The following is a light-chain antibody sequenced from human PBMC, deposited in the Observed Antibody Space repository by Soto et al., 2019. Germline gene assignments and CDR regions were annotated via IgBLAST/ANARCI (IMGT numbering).Light chain of an antibody. Sequence: EIVLTQSPATLSLSPGERATLSCRASQSVSSYLAWYQQKPGQAPRLLMYDASNRATGILARFSGSGSGTDLTLTISRLQPEDFAVYYCQQYGSSPPWTFGQGTKV. CDR2: DAS. J-gene: IGKJ1*01. CDR1: QSVSSY. V-gene: IGKV3-11*01. CDR3: QQYGSSPPWT.